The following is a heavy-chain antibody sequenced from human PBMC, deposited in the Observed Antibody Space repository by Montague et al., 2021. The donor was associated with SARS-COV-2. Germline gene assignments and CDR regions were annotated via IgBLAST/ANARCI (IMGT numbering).Heavy chain of an antibody. CDR1: GGSLSRYY. Sequence: SETLSLTCAVYGGSLSRYYWSWIRQHPGKGLEWIGEISQSGNTKYNPSLQSRVSISLDTSRNQFSLKVRSVTAADTAIYYCARLGDGIVPSPILGLGPYYSFYYMDVWGKGTTVTVSS. CDR2: ISQSGNT. CDR3: ARLGDGIVPSPILGLGPYYSFYYMDV. D-gene: IGHD2-2*02. J-gene: IGHJ6*03. V-gene: IGHV4-34*01.